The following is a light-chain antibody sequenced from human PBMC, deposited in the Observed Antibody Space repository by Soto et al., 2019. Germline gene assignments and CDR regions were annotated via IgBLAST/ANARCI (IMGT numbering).Light chain of an antibody. J-gene: IGKJ4*01. CDR3: QHRSTWPPLT. Sequence: EIVLTQSPATLSLSPGERATLSCRASQSVSSYLAWYQQKPGQAPRLLIYDASNRATGIPARFSGSGSGTDFTLPISSLEPEDFAFFSCQHRSTWPPLTFGGGTKVEIK. V-gene: IGKV3-11*01. CDR1: QSVSSY. CDR2: DAS.